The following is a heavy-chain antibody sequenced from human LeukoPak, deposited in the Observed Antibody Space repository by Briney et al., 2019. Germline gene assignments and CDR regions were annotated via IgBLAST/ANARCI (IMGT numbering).Heavy chain of an antibody. D-gene: IGHD6-19*01. Sequence: GGSLRLSCAASGFTFSSYSMNWVRQAPGKGLEWVSSISSSSSYIYYADSVKGRFTISRDNAKNSLYLQMNSLRAEDTAVYYCAREVYSSGWQTDYWGQGTLVTVSS. CDR1: GFTFSSYS. CDR2: ISSSSSYI. CDR3: AREVYSSGWQTDY. V-gene: IGHV3-21*01. J-gene: IGHJ4*02.